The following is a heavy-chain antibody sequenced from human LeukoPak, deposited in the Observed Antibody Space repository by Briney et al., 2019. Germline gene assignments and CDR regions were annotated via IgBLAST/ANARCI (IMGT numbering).Heavy chain of an antibody. CDR2: MYAGGGT. CDR3: TRAASNEYATN. Sequence: PGGSLRLSCAASGFTVSNSYMSWVRQAPGKGLEWVSMMYAGGGTFYAGSVKGRFTMSRDNSKNTLYLQMDSLRVEDTAIYYCTRAASNEYATNWGQGSLVTVSS. V-gene: IGHV3-53*01. D-gene: IGHD2/OR15-2a*01. CDR1: GFTVSNSY. J-gene: IGHJ4*02.